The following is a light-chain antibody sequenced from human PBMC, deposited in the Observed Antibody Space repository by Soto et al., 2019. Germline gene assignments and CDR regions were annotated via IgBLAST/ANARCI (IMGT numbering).Light chain of an antibody. CDR3: QLYGSSRT. CDR1: QSVGSGS. J-gene: IGKJ1*01. V-gene: IGKV3-20*01. Sequence: EIVLTQSPGTLSLSPGERATLSCRASQSVGSGSLAWYRQKPGQAPRLLIYHASSRVTGFPDRFSGSGSETDFPHTISRLEPEDLAVYYRQLYGSSRTFGQGTKVDIK. CDR2: HAS.